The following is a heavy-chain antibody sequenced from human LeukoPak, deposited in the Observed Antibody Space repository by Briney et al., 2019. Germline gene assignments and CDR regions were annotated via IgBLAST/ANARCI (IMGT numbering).Heavy chain of an antibody. CDR2: IYYTGTT. CDR3: AREDPQTTVPEGMDV. CDR1: VGSISTYY. J-gene: IGHJ6*02. D-gene: IGHD4-17*01. V-gene: IGHV4-59*01. Sequence: PSETLSLTCSVSVGSISTYYWSWLRQPPGKGLECIWYIYYTGTTNYNPSLRSRVTISVDTSRNQFSLRLSSVTAADTAVYYCAREDPQTTVPEGMDVWGHGTTVIVSS.